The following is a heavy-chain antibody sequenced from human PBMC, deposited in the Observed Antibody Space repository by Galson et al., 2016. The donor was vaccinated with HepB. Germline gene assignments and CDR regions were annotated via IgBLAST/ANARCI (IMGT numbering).Heavy chain of an antibody. CDR3: AKGRPTTVITLDAFDI. D-gene: IGHD4-23*01. Sequence: SVKVSCKASGYTFTRNYMNWVRQAPGQGLEWMGIINPSDGSTSYAQKFQARLSMTRDTSTSTVYMELSSLRSEDTAVYYCAKGRPTTVITLDAFDIWGQGTLVTVSS. J-gene: IGHJ4*02. CDR2: INPSDGST. CDR1: GYTFTRNY. V-gene: IGHV1-46*01.